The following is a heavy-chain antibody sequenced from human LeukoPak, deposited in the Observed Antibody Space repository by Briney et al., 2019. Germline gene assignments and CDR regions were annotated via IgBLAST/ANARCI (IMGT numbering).Heavy chain of an antibody. V-gene: IGHV3-11*01. D-gene: IGHD1-7*01. J-gene: IGHJ1*01. CDR3: ARSATGTRYFQH. Sequence: GGSLRLSCAASGSTFSDYYMSWIRQAPGKGLEWVSYISSSGSTIYYADSVKGRFTISRDNAKNSLYLQMNSPRAEDTAVYYCARSATGTRYFQHWGQGTLVTVSS. CDR1: GSTFSDYY. CDR2: ISSSGSTI.